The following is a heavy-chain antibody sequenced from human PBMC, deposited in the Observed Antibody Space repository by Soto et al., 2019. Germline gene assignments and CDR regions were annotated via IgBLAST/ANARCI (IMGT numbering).Heavy chain of an antibody. CDR1: GFTFDDYA. V-gene: IGHV3-9*01. J-gene: IGHJ4*02. CDR2: ISWNSINI. CDR3: AASRSYCLDY. Sequence: EVQLVEFGGGLEQPGRSLRLSCAASGFTFDDYAMHWVRQTPGKGPEWVSGISWNSINIDYADSVKGRFIISRDNAKNFLYLQMNSLRAEDTALYYCAASRSYCLDYWGQGTLVTVSS. D-gene: IGHD3-10*01.